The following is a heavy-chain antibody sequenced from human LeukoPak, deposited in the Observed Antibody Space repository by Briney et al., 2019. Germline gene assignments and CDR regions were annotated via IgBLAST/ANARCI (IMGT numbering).Heavy chain of an antibody. J-gene: IGHJ5*02. CDR3: ARDDEMAVATTHLFFRWFDP. CDR2: ITGRGENT. D-gene: IGHD2-15*01. Sequence: PGGSLRLSCAASGFTFSNYGMNWVRQAPGKGLEWVSGITGRGENTYYADSVKGRFSISRDNAKNLLYLQMNSLRVEDTAVYYCARDDEMAVATTHLFFRWFDPWGQGTRVTVSS. CDR1: GFTFSNYG. V-gene: IGHV3-23*01.